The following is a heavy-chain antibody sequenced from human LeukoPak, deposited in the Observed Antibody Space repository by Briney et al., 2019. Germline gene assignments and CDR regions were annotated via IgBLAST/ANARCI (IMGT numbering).Heavy chain of an antibody. D-gene: IGHD3-10*01. V-gene: IGHV4-30-2*01. CDR1: GGSISSGGYS. J-gene: IGHJ6*02. CDR3: ARHHLWFGENYGMDV. CDR2: IYHSGST. Sequence: PSETLSLTCAVSGGSISSGGYSWSWIRQPPGKGLEWIGYIYHSGSTYYNPSLKSRVTISVDTSKNQFSLKLSSVTAADTAVYYCARHHLWFGENYGMDVWGQGTTVTVSS.